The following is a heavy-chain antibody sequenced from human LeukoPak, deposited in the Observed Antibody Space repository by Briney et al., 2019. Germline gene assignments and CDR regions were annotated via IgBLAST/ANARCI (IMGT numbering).Heavy chain of an antibody. V-gene: IGHV4-39*01. D-gene: IGHD2-15*01. Sequence: PSETLSHTCTVSGGSISSSSYCWGWIRQPPGKGLEWIGTICYSGSTFYNPSLKSRVTISVDTSKNQFSLRLSSVTATDTAVYYCARSVYIVVEYYFDCWGQGALVTVSS. J-gene: IGHJ4*02. CDR2: ICYSGST. CDR1: GGSISSSSYC. CDR3: ARSVYIVVEYYFDC.